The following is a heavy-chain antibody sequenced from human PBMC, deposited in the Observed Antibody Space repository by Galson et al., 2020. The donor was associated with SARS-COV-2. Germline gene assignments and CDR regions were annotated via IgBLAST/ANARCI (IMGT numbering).Heavy chain of an antibody. D-gene: IGHD2-15*01. CDR3: ARIGSGGGRGNY. V-gene: IGHV2-70*11. Sequence: ESGPTLVKPTQTLTLTCTFSGFSLSTSGMCVSWIRQPPGKALEWLARLDWDDDQYYSTSLKTRLTISKDTSKNQVVLTMTNMDPVDTATYYCARIGSGGGRGNYWGQGTLVTVSS. J-gene: IGHJ4*02. CDR2: LDWDDDQ. CDR1: GFSLSTSGMC.